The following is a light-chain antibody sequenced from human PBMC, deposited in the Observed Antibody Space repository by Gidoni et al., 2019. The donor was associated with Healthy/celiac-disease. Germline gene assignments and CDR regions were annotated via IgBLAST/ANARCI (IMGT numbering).Light chain of an antibody. J-gene: IGLJ3*02. Sequence: QSALTQPASVSGSPGQSNTVSCTGTSSDVGSYNFVSWFQQPPGKAPKLMIYDVNRRPSGVSSRFSGSKSGNTASLTISGLQAEDEADYYCSSYTSGSIWVFGGGTKVTVL. CDR1: SSDVGSYNF. V-gene: IGLV2-14*01. CDR2: DVN. CDR3: SSYTSGSIWV.